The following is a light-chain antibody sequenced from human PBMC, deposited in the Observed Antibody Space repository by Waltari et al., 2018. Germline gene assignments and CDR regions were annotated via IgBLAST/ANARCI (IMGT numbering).Light chain of an antibody. Sequence: EIVLTQSPATLSLSPVERATLSCRASQSVSYYLAWYQQRPGQAPRLLSYDASSRSTGIPARFSGSGSETDFALTISSLEPEDCAGYYCQQRRTWPLTFGGGTKVEI. CDR1: QSVSYY. J-gene: IGKJ4*01. CDR3: QQRRTWPLT. CDR2: DAS. V-gene: IGKV3-11*01.